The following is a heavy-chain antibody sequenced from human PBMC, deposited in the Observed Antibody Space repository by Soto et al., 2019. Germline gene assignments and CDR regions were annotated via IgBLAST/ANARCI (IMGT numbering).Heavy chain of an antibody. J-gene: IGHJ5*02. CDR2: INPNSGGT. CDR1: GYTFTGYY. V-gene: IGHV1-2*02. Sequence: QVQLVQSGAEVKKPGASVKVSCKASGYTFTGYYMHWVRQAPGQGLEWMGWINPNSGGTNYAQKFQGRVTMTRDTSISTAYMELSRLRSDDTAVYYCARDLENGCVVAAYNWFDPWGQGTLVTVSS. CDR3: ARDLENGCVVAAYNWFDP. D-gene: IGHD2-15*01.